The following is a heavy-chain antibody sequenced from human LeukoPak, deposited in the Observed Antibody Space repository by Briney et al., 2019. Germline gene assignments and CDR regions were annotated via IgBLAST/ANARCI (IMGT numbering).Heavy chain of an antibody. CDR1: GFTLSSYS. J-gene: IGHJ5*02. Sequence: PGGSLRLSCAASGFTLSSYSMDWVRQAPGRGLEWISYISGRGDTIYYADSVRGRFATSRDNAKNSLYLQMNSLRDEDTAVYYCARDVPHHAWGQGTLVTVSS. CDR3: ARDVPHHA. V-gene: IGHV3-48*02. CDR2: ISGRGDTI.